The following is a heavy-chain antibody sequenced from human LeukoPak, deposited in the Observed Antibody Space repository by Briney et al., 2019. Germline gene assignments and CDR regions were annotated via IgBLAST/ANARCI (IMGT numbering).Heavy chain of an antibody. D-gene: IGHD2-15*01. CDR2: IYYSGST. V-gene: IGHV4-39*01. CDR1: GSSISSSSYY. CDR3: ASPGVAATTWGAFDI. Sequence: EPLSLTFTVSGSSISSSSYYWGWIRQAPGKRLEWIGSIYYSGSTYYNPSLKSRVTISVGTSKNQFSLKLSSVTAANTAVYYCASPGVAATTWGAFDIWGQGTMVTVSS. J-gene: IGHJ3*02.